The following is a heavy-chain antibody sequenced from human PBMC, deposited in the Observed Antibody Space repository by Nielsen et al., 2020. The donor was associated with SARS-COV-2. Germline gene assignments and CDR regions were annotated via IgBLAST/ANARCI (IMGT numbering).Heavy chain of an antibody. CDR3: AGSVDTAMVTGWYFDL. CDR2: IYYSGST. V-gene: IGHV4-39*07. J-gene: IGHJ2*01. D-gene: IGHD5-18*01. CDR1: GGSISSSSYY. Sequence: SETLSLTCTVSGGSISSSSYYWGWIRQPPGKGLEWIGSIYYSGSTYYNPSLKSRVTISVDTSKNQFSLKLSSVTAAGTAVYYCAGSVDTAMVTGWYFDLWGRGTLVTVSS.